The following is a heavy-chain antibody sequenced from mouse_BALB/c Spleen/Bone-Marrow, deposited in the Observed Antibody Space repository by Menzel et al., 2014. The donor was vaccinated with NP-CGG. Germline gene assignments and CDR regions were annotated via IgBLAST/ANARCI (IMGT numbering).Heavy chain of an antibody. D-gene: IGHD2-2*01. CDR1: GYTFTYYT. J-gene: IGHJ3*01. Sequence: LVESGAELARPGASVKMSCKASGYTFTYYTMYWVKQRPGQGLEWIGYINPNSDYTNYNQKFKDKATLTADKSSSTAYMQLSSLTSEDSAVYYCAREVYGSWFAYWGQGALVPVSA. CDR2: INPNSDYT. V-gene: IGHV1-4*01. CDR3: AREVYGSWFAY.